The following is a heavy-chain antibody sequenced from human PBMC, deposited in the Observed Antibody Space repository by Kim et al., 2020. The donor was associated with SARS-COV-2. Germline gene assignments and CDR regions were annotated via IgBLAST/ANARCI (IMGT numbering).Heavy chain of an antibody. J-gene: IGHJ4*02. D-gene: IGHD6-19*01. Sequence: GGSLRLSCAASGFTFSNYAMTWVRQAPGKGLEWVSSISSSNSDSNYAESVRGRFTISRDNSKNTLYLQMNSLRAEDTAVYYCARDHVIAVAGTGAWIDYWGQGTLVTVSS. CDR2: ISSSNSDS. V-gene: IGHV3-23*01. CDR1: GFTFSNYA. CDR3: ARDHVIAVAGTGAWIDY.